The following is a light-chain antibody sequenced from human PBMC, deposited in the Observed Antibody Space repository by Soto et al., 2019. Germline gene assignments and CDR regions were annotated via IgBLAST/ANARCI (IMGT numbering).Light chain of an antibody. J-gene: IGKJ2*01. Sequence: DIPMTQSPSSLSASVGDRVTITCRASQTINNYLNWYQQKSGKAPNLLIYAASNLQSGVPSRFSGSGSGTDFTLTISSLQAEDFATYYCQQSYNKRTFGQGTKLEIK. CDR3: QQSYNKRT. V-gene: IGKV1-39*01. CDR2: AAS. CDR1: QTINNY.